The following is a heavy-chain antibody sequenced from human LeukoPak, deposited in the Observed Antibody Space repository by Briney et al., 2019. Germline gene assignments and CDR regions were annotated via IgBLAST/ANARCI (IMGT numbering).Heavy chain of an antibody. CDR1: GGSIRSSYYY. Sequence: SETLSLTCTVSGGSIRSSYYYWGWIRQPPGKGLEWIGSIYDSGSTYYNPSLKSRVTISVDTSKNQFSLKLSSVTAADTAVYYCARNFWSGYSMDVWGQGTTVTVSS. D-gene: IGHD3-3*01. CDR2: IYDSGST. CDR3: ARNFWSGYSMDV. J-gene: IGHJ6*02. V-gene: IGHV4-39*07.